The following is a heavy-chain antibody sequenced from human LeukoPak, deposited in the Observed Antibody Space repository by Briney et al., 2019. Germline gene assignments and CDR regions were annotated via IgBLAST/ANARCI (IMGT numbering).Heavy chain of an antibody. V-gene: IGHV3-30-3*01. Sequence: TGGSLRLSRAASGFTFSHYAMHWVRQAPGKGLEWVAVISPDGSEKSYADSVKGRLTISRDNSKNTVYLQMNSLRDEDTAVYYCARAGYSRGWYGEGFDYWGQGTLVTVSS. CDR3: ARAGYSRGWYGEGFDY. CDR2: ISPDGSEK. D-gene: IGHD6-19*01. CDR1: GFTFSHYA. J-gene: IGHJ4*02.